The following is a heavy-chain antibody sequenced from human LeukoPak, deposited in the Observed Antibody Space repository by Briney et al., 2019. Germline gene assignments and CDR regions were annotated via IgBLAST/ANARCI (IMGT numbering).Heavy chain of an antibody. Sequence: SQTLSLTCTVSGGSISSDYFWSWIRQHPGKGLEWIGYIYYSGNSYYNPSLKSRVTISVDTSKNQLSLKLSSVTAADTAVYYCARDSLLLRGGAPPSFDPWGQGTLVTVSS. CDR3: ARDSLLLRGGAPPSFDP. D-gene: IGHD3-10*01. V-gene: IGHV4-31*03. J-gene: IGHJ5*02. CDR1: GGSISSDYF. CDR2: IYYSGNS.